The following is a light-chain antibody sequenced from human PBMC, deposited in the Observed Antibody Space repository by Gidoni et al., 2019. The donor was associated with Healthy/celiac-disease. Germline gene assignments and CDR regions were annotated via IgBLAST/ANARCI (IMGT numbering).Light chain of an antibody. V-gene: IGKV1-33*01. J-gene: IGKJ4*01. Sequence: DIQMTQSPSSLSASVGDRVTITCQASQDISNYLNWYQQKPGKAPKLLLYDASNLETGVPSRFSGSGSGTDFTFTISSLQPEDIATYYCQPYDNLPRTFGGGTKVEIK. CDR3: QPYDNLPRT. CDR1: QDISNY. CDR2: DAS.